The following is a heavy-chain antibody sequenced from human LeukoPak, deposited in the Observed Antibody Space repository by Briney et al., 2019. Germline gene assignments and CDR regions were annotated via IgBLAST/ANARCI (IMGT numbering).Heavy chain of an antibody. CDR2: ISSSSSYI. J-gene: IGHJ4*02. Sequence: TGGSLRLSCAASGFTFSGYSMNWVRQAPGKGLEWVSSISSSSSYIYYADSVKGRFTISRDNAKNSLYLQMNSLRAEDAAVYYCARDRGTVTTDYWGQGTLVTVSS. CDR3: ARDRGTVTTDY. CDR1: GFTFSGYS. D-gene: IGHD4-17*01. V-gene: IGHV3-21*01.